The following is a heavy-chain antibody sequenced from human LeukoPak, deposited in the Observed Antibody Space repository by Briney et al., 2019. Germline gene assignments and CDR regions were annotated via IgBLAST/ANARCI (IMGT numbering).Heavy chain of an antibody. CDR1: GFTFSSYG. V-gene: IGHV3-23*01. CDR2: ISGSGGST. Sequence: GGSLRLSCAASGFTFSSYGMSWVRQAPGKGLEWVSAISGSGGSTYYADSVKGRFTISRDNSKNTLYLQMNSLRAEDTAVYYCARVTTRRVVDYWGQGTLVTVSS. J-gene: IGHJ4*02. D-gene: IGHD4-17*01. CDR3: ARVTTRRVVDY.